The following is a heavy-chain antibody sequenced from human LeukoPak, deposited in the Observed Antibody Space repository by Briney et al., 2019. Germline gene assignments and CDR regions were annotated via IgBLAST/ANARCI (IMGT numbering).Heavy chain of an antibody. CDR1: GYSFTSYW. Sequence: GESLKISCKGSGYSFTSYWISWVRQMPGKGLEWMGRIDPSDSYTNYSASFQGHVTISADKSISTAYLQWSSLKASDTAMYYCARRGDYYYDSSGYPGFDYWGQGTLVTVSS. CDR2: IDPSDSYT. CDR3: ARRGDYYYDSSGYPGFDY. V-gene: IGHV5-10-1*01. J-gene: IGHJ4*02. D-gene: IGHD3-22*01.